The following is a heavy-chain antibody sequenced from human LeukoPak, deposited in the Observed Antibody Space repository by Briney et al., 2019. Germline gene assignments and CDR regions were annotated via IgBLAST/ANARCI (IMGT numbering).Heavy chain of an antibody. CDR3: ARDQGYCSSASICPADY. J-gene: IGHJ4*02. CDR2: INPNSGDT. D-gene: IGHD2-2*01. Sequence: ASVRVSCEASGYTITGYYMHWVRQAPGQGLEWMGWINPNSGDTYFAQNFQGRVTMTRDTSISTAYMELSRLTSADTAVYYCARDQGYCSSASICPADYCGQGTLVTVSS. CDR1: GYTITGYY. V-gene: IGHV1-2*02.